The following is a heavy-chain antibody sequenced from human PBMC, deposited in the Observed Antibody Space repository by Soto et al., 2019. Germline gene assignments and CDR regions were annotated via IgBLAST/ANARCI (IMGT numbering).Heavy chain of an antibody. V-gene: IGHV4-30-2*01. CDR1: GGCMSSGGYS. Sequence: SDTLALTCAVSGGCMSSGGYSWSWIRQPPGKGLEWIGYIYHSGSTYYNPSLKSRVTISVDRSKNQFSLKLSSVTAADTAVYYCAAGGGLPRYYWGQGTLVTVSS. CDR2: IYHSGST. J-gene: IGHJ4*02. D-gene: IGHD5-12*01. CDR3: AAGGGLPRYY.